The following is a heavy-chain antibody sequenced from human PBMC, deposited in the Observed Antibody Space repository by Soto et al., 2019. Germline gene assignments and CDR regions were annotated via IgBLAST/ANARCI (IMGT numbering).Heavy chain of an antibody. CDR3: AKDREQWLVIDYYYYGMDV. CDR1: GFTFSSYG. V-gene: IGHV3-30*18. CDR2: ISYDGSNK. J-gene: IGHJ6*02. Sequence: SLRLSCAASGFTFSSYGMHWVRQAPGKGLEWVAVISYDGSNKYYADSVKGRFTISRDNSKNTLYLQMNSLRAEDTAVYYCAKDREQWLVIDYYYYGMDVWGQGTTVTVSS. D-gene: IGHD6-19*01.